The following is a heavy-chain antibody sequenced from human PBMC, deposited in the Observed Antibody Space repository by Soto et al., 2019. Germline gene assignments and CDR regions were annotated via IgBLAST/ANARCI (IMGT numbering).Heavy chain of an antibody. Sequence: ASVKVSCKVSGYTLTELSMHWVRQAPGKGLEWMGGFDPEDGETIYAQKFQGRVTMTEDTSTDTAYMELSSLRSEDTAVYYCATVGYCTNVVFSGFDYRGQGTLVTISS. V-gene: IGHV1-24*01. CDR1: GYTLTELS. CDR2: FDPEDGET. CDR3: ATVGYCTNVVFSGFDY. J-gene: IGHJ4*02. D-gene: IGHD2-8*01.